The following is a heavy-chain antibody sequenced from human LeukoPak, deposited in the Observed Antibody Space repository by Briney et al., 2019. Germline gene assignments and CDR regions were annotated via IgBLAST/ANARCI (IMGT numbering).Heavy chain of an antibody. J-gene: IGHJ4*02. CDR3: ASKIEVAGLFDY. V-gene: IGHV3-23*01. D-gene: IGHD6-19*01. Sequence: PGGSLRLSCAASGFTFSSYGMHWVRQAPGKGLEWVSVISGSGGSTYYADSVKGRFTISRDNSKNTLYLQMNSLRGEDTAVYYCASKIEVAGLFDYWGQGTLVTVSS. CDR2: ISGSGGST. CDR1: GFTFSSYG.